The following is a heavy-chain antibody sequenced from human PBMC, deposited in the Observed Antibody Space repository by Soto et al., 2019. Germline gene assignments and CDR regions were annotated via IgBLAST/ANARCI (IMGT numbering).Heavy chain of an antibody. CDR1: GYTFTSYG. CDR2: IRAYNGNT. CDR3: AIHDYGGNYYYYGMDV. Sequence: QVQLVQSGAEVKKPGASVKVSCKASGYTFTSYGISWVRQAPGQGLEWMGWIRAYNGNTNYAQKLQGRVTMTTDTSTSTAYMELRSLRSDDTAVYYCAIHDYGGNYYYYGMDVWGQGTTVTVSS. J-gene: IGHJ6*02. V-gene: IGHV1-18*01. D-gene: IGHD4-17*01.